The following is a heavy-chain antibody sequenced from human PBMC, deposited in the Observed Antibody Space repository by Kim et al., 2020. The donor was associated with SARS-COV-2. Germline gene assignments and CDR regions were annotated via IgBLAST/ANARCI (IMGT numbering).Heavy chain of an antibody. CDR3: FGEFIYGMDV. CDR2: EK. D-gene: IGHD3-10*01. V-gene: IGHV3-7*03. Sequence: EKYYVDSVKGRFTIARDNAKNSLYLQMNSLRAEDTAVYYCFGEFIYGMDVWGQGTTVTVSS. J-gene: IGHJ6*02.